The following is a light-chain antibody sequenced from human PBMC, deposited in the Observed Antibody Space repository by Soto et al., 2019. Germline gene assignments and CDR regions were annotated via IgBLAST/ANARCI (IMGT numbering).Light chain of an antibody. CDR2: EAS. Sequence: DIQMTQSPCSMSASXDDRVTIAXXASQPISRYLNWYQQKPGKAPKLLIYEASTLQSGVPSRFSGSGSGTDFTLTISSLQPEDFATYSCQQSYSSSWTFGQGTKVDIK. CDR1: QPISRY. CDR3: QQSYSSSWT. J-gene: IGKJ1*01. V-gene: IGKV1-39*01.